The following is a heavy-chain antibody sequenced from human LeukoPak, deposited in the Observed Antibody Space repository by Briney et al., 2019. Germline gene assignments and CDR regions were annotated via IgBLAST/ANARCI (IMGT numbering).Heavy chain of an antibody. D-gene: IGHD3-10*01. CDR1: GFTFSTYA. V-gene: IGHV3-23*01. J-gene: IGHJ4*02. Sequence: GGSLRLSCAASGFTFSTYAMSWVRQAPGKGLEWVSAISGSGDSTYYADSVKGRLTISRDNSKNTLFLQMNSLRVEDTAVYYCAAEGLVWFGELSYRGQGTLVTVSS. CDR3: AAEGLVWFGELSY. CDR2: ISGSGDST.